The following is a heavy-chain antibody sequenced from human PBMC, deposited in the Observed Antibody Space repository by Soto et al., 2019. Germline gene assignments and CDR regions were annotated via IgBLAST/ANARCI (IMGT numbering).Heavy chain of an antibody. CDR3: ARGPTYSGSYYYGMDV. V-gene: IGHV4-34*01. J-gene: IGHJ6*02. Sequence: QVQLQQWGAGLLKPSETLSLTCAVYGGSFSGYYWSWIRQPPGKGLEWIGEINHSGSTNYNPSLKSRVTISVGTSKTQFSLKLSSVTAADTAVYYCARGPTYSGSYYYGMDVWGHGTTVTVSS. CDR2: INHSGST. D-gene: IGHD1-26*01. CDR1: GGSFSGYY.